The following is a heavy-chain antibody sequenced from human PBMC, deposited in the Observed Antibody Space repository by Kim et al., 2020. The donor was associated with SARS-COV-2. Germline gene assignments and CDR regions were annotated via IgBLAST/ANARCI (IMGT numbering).Heavy chain of an antibody. J-gene: IGHJ3*02. D-gene: IGHD5-18*01. CDR3: ARPRYSYGGDDAFDI. V-gene: IGHV1-18*01. Sequence: QKLQGRVTMTTGTSTSTAYMELRSLRSDDTAVYYCARPRYSYGGDDAFDIWGQGTMVTVSS.